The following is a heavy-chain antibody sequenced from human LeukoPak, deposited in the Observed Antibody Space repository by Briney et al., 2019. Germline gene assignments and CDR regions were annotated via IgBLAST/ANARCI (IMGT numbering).Heavy chain of an antibody. CDR1: GFTFSSYA. CDR3: ARDPLTLYDYYMDV. CDR2: ISYDGTNK. V-gene: IGHV3-30-3*01. Sequence: PGGSLRLSCAASGFTFSSYAMHWVRQAPGKGLEWVALISYDGTNKYYADSVKGRFTISRDNSKNTLYLQMNSLRAEDTAVYYCARDPLTLYDYYMDVWGKGTTVTVSS. D-gene: IGHD3-9*01. J-gene: IGHJ6*03.